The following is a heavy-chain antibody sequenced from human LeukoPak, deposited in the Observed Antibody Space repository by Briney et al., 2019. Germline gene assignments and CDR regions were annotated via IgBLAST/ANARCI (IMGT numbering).Heavy chain of an antibody. V-gene: IGHV1-18*01. CDR2: ISTYNGYA. Sequence: ASVKVSCKASGYTFSSYGISWVRQAPGQGLEWMGCISTYNGYANYAQNFQGRVTMTTDTSTDTAYMELRSLRSDDTAVYFCARSVVPAAVRMEQQLVYWYFDLWGRGTLVTVSS. CDR3: ARSVVPAAVRMEQQLVYWYFDL. D-gene: IGHD2-2*01. CDR1: GYTFSSYG. J-gene: IGHJ2*01.